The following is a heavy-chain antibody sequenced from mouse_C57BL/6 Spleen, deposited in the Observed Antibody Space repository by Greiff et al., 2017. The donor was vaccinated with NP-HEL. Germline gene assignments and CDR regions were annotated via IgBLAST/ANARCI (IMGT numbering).Heavy chain of an antibody. V-gene: IGHV5-4*01. CDR2: ISAGGSYT. J-gene: IGHJ4*01. CDR3: ARDRHYYCAMDY. Sequence: VQLKESGGGLVKPGGSLKLSCAASGFTFSSYAMSWVRQTPEQRLEWVATISAGGSYTYYPDNVKGRFTISRDNAKNNLYLQMSHLKSEDTAMYYCARDRHYYCAMDYWGQGTSVTVSS. CDR1: GFTFSSYA.